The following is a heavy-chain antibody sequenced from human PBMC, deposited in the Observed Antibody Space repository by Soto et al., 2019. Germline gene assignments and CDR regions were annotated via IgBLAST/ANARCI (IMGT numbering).Heavy chain of an antibody. CDR2: NYYSGIT. CDR3: ARGSSIAGLYYGMDV. V-gene: IGHV4-31*03. Sequence: QVQLQESGPGLVKPSQTLSLTCTVSGGSISIGGYYWTWIRQHPGKGLEWIGYNYYSGITYYNPSLKSRVTISLATSKNQFSLKLSSVTAADTAVYYCARGSSIAGLYYGMDVWGQGTTVTVSS. CDR1: GGSISIGGYY. D-gene: IGHD6-6*01. J-gene: IGHJ6*02.